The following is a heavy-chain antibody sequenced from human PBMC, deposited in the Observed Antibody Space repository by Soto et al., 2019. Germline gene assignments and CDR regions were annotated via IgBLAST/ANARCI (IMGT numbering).Heavy chain of an antibody. Sequence: HPGGSLRLSGAASGFTFSSYGMHWVRQAPGKGLEWVAVIWYDGSNKYYADSVKGRVTISRDNSKNTLYLQMNSLRAEDTAVYYCARDFARTHYGWVDPWGQGT. CDR2: IWYDGSNK. D-gene: IGHD4-17*01. V-gene: IGHV3-33*01. CDR3: ARDFARTHYGWVDP. CDR1: GFTFSSYG. J-gene: IGHJ5*02.